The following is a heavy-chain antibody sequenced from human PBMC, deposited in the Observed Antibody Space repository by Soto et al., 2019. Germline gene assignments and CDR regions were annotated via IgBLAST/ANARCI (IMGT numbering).Heavy chain of an antibody. CDR1: GFTFSMYV. V-gene: IGHV3-30-3*01. J-gene: IGHJ4*02. CDR3: ARVGGSFYGSWDS. CDR2: MAYDGNRE. Sequence: QVQLVESGGGVVQPGRSLRLSCAASGFTFSMYVMHWVRQAPGKGQEWVAVMAYDGNREYYGDSVKGRFFVSRDNSKNTRYLQMNSLRPEDTAVYYCARVGGSFYGSWDSWGQGALVTVSS. D-gene: IGHD1-26*01.